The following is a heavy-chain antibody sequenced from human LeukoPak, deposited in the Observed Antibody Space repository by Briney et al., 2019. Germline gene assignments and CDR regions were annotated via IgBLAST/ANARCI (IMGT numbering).Heavy chain of an antibody. CDR2: IDGSGTTI. CDR1: GFTFSDHP. D-gene: IGHD6-13*01. CDR3: ARDMTITGADDY. V-gene: IGHV3-48*03. J-gene: IGHJ4*02. Sequence: GGSLRLSCAASGFTFSDHPMTWVRQAPGKGLQWVSYIDGSGTTIYYAESVKGRFTISRDNAKNSLYLQMNSLRAEDTALYYCARDMTITGADDYWGQGTRVTVSS.